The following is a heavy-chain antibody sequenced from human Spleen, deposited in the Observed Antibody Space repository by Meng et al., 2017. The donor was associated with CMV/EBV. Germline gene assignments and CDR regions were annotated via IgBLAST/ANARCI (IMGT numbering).Heavy chain of an antibody. D-gene: IGHD2-8*01. Sequence: SGVRQAPGQGLEWMGGIIPVFGTTHYAQKFQGRLSITTDESTDTAYMELSSLTYEDTAVYYCASYSYHFLGYCTPANCQGSVQFDYWGQGALVTVSS. CDR3: ASYSYHFLGYCTPANCQGSVQFDY. V-gene: IGHV1-69*05. CDR2: IIPVFGTT. J-gene: IGHJ4*02.